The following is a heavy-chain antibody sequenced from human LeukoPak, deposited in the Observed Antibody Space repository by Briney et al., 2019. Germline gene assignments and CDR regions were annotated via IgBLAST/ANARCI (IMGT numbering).Heavy chain of an antibody. D-gene: IGHD2-21*02. CDR2: IYYSGNT. CDR1: AGSISSSSYY. CDR3: ARSHIVAVTGFAFDI. V-gene: IGHV4-39*01. Sequence: SETLSLTCTVPAGSISSSSYYWGWIRQSPGKVLEWTGSIYYSGNTYYNTSLNSRVTITVDTSKNQFSLKLSSVTAADTTVYYCARSHIVAVTGFAFDIWGQGTLVTVSS. J-gene: IGHJ3*02.